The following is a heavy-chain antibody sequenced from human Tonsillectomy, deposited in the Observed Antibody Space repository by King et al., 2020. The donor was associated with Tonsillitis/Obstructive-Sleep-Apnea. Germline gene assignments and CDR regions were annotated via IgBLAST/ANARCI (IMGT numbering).Heavy chain of an antibody. CDR1: GFTFSSYS. D-gene: IGHD4-23*01. Sequence: VQLVESGGGLVKPGGSLRLSCAASGFTFSSYSMNWVRQAPGKGLEWVSSISSSSRYIYYADSVKGRFTISRDKAKNSLYLQMNSLRAEDTAVYYCARDYGSNSGYFYSGGQGTLVTVSS. J-gene: IGHJ4*02. V-gene: IGHV3-21*01. CDR2: ISSSSRYI. CDR3: ARDYGSNSGYFYS.